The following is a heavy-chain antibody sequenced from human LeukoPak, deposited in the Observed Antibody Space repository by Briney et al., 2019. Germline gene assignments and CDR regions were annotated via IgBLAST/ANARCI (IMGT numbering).Heavy chain of an antibody. V-gene: IGHV3-30*14. CDR3: ARGEGGY. D-gene: IGHD3-16*01. CDR1: GFTFSGSA. J-gene: IGHJ4*02. CDR2: ISHDEGKK. Sequence: GGSLRLSCAASGFTFSGSAMHWVRQAPGKGLEWVAVISHDEGKKYYADSVKGRFTISRDNSKNTLYLQMNSLRAEDTAVYYCARGEGGYWGQGTLVTVSS.